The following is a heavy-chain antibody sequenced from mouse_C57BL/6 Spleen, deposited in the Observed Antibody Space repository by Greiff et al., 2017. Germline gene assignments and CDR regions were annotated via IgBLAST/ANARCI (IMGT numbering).Heavy chain of an antibody. CDR3: ARPGDTTVVEGNYFDY. J-gene: IGHJ2*01. Sequence: EVKLVESGGGLVKPGGSLKLSCAASGFTFSDYGMHWVRQAPEKGLVWVAYISSGSSTISYADTVKGRFPNSRDNAKNTLFLQMTSLRSEDKAMFYCARPGDTTVVEGNYFDYWGQGTTRTVSS. D-gene: IGHD1-1*01. CDR1: GFTFSDYG. V-gene: IGHV5-17*01. CDR2: ISSGSSTI.